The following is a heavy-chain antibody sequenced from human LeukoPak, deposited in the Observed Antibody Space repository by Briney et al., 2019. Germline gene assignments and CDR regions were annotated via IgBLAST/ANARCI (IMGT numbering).Heavy chain of an antibody. V-gene: IGHV3-33*01. D-gene: IGHD1-7*01. CDR3: ARYEGNLIAFDI. Sequence: GGSLRLSCAASGFTFSSYGMHWVRQAPGKGLEWVAVIWYDGSNKYYADSVKGRFTISRDNSKNTPYLQMNSLRAEDTAVYYCARYEGNLIAFDIWGQGTMVTVSS. CDR2: IWYDGSNK. J-gene: IGHJ3*02. CDR1: GFTFSSYG.